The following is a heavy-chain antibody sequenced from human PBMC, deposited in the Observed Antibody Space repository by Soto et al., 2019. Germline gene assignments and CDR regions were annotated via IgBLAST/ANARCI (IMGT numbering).Heavy chain of an antibody. Sequence: ASVKVSCKASGGTFSSYTISWVRQAPGQGLEWMGRIIPILGIANYAQKFQGRVTITADKSTSTAYMELSSLRSEDTAVYYCARDRDYYGSGPNWFDPWGQGTLVTVSS. V-gene: IGHV1-69*04. CDR1: GGTFSSYT. J-gene: IGHJ5*02. CDR3: ARDRDYYGSGPNWFDP. CDR2: IIPILGIA. D-gene: IGHD3-10*01.